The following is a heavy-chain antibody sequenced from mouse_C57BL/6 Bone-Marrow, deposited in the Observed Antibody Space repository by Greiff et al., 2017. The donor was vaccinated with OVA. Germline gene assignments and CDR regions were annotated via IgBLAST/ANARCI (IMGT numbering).Heavy chain of an antibody. CDR1: GFTFSSYA. J-gene: IGHJ2*01. CDR2: ISSGGDYI. D-gene: IGHD1-1*01. Sequence: EVQGVESGEGLVKPGGSLKLSCAASGFTFSSYAMSWVRQTPEKRLEWVAYISSGGDYIYYADTVKGRFTISRDNARNTLYLQMSSLKSEDTAMYYCTRVTLYYGSDYWGQGTTLTVSS. CDR3: TRVTLYYGSDY. V-gene: IGHV5-9-1*02.